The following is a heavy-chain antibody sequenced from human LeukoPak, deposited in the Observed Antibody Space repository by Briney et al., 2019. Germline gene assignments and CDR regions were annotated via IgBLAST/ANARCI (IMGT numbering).Heavy chain of an antibody. CDR2: INPNSGGT. CDR1: GYTFTGYY. Sequence: ASVKVSSKASGYTFTGYYMHWVRQAPGQGLEWMGRINPNSGGTNYAQKFQGRVTMTRDTSISTAYMELSRLRSDDTAVYYCARDLLHYDFWSGYHHYGMDVWGQGTTVTVSS. CDR3: ARDLLHYDFWSGYHHYGMDV. J-gene: IGHJ6*02. V-gene: IGHV1-2*06. D-gene: IGHD3-3*01.